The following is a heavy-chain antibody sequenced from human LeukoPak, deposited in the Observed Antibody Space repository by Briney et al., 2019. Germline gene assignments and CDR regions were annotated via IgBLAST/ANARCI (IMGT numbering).Heavy chain of an antibody. CDR1: GFAFSNYA. CDR3: AKEDSSSSRYYFEY. V-gene: IGHV3-23*01. D-gene: IGHD6-6*01. Sequence: GGSLRLSCAASGFAFSNYAMSWVRQAPGMGPEWVSSISAGGGGTYYADSVKGRFTISRDNAKNTLYLQMNSLRAEGTAIYYCAKEDSSSSRYYFEYWGQGALVTVSS. J-gene: IGHJ4*02. CDR2: ISAGGGGT.